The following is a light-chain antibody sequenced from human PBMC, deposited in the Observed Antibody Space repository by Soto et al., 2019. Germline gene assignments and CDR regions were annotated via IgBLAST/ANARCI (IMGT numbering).Light chain of an antibody. CDR2: EVS. J-gene: IGLJ1*01. CDR1: SSDGGGYNY. CDR3: SSYTSSSTYV. V-gene: IGLV2-14*01. Sequence: QSVLTQPASVAGSPGQSITISYTGTSSDGGGYNYVSWYQQHAGKAPKLMIYEVSNRPSGVSNRFSGSKSGNTASLTISGLQAEDEADYYCSSYTSSSTYVFGTGQKVPVL.